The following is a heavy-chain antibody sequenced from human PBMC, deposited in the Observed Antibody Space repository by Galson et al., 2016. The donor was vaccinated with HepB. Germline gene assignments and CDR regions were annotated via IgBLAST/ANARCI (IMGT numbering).Heavy chain of an antibody. V-gene: IGHV4-39*01. CDR2: IYYSRST. CDR1: GGSISSSGFY. D-gene: IGHD3-22*01. J-gene: IGHJ6*02. Sequence: ETLSLTCTVSGGSISSSGFYWGWIRQPPGKGLEWIGSIYYSRSTYYNPSLKSRVTISVDTSKNQFSLKLSSVTAADTAVYYCARRSITTMHVWGQGTTVTVSS. CDR3: ARRSITTMHV.